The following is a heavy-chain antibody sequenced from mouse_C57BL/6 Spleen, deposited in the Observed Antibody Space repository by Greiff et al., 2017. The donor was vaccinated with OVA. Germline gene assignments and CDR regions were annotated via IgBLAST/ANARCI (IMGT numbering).Heavy chain of an antibody. Sequence: DVQLQESGGGLVKPGGSLKLSCAASGFTFSSYAMSWVRQTPEKRLEWVATISDGGSYTYYPDNVKGRFTISRDNAKNNLYLQMSHLKSEDTAMYYGARDQVGVDFYVWGTGTTVTVSS. CDR3: ARDQVGVDFYV. J-gene: IGHJ1*03. CDR1: GFTFSSYA. V-gene: IGHV5-4*01. CDR2: ISDGGSYT. D-gene: IGHD1-1*02.